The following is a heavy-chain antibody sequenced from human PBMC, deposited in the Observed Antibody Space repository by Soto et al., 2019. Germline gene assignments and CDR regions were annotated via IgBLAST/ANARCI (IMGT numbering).Heavy chain of an antibody. J-gene: IGHJ4*02. D-gene: IGHD2-2*01. CDR1: VFTFISYA. Sequence: PGGSLRLSCAASVFTFISYAMHWVRQAPGKGLEWVAVISYDGSNKYYADSVKGRFTISRDNSKNTLYLQMNSLRGEDTAVYYCARGPSSLTRFDYWGQGTLVTVSS. CDR3: ARGPSSLTRFDY. CDR2: ISYDGSNK. V-gene: IGHV3-30-3*01.